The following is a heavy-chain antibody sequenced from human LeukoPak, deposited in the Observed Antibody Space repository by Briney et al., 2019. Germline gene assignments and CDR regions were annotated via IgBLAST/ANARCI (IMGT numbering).Heavy chain of an antibody. CDR2: IWYDGSNK. CDR1: GFTFRSYG. V-gene: IGHV3-33*06. CDR3: AKDQRSTGYYLDY. D-gene: IGHD3-22*01. Sequence: GGSLRLSRAASGFTFRSYGMHWVRQAPGKGLEWVAGIWYDGSNKYYTDSVKGRFTISRDNSKNTLYLQMNSLRAEDTSLYYCAKDQRSTGYYLDYWGQGTLVTVSS. J-gene: IGHJ4*02.